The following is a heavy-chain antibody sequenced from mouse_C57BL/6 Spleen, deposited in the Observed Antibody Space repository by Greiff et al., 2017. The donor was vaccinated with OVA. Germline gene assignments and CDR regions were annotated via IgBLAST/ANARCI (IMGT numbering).Heavy chain of an antibody. CDR3: ARSDGYHWYFDV. Sequence: EVQLQQSGPELVKPGASVKISCKASGYTFTDYYMNWVKQSHGKSLEWIGDINPNNGGTSYNQKFKGKATLTVDKSSSTAYMELRSLTSEDSAVYYCARSDGYHWYFDVWGTGTTVTVSS. CDR1: GYTFTDYY. J-gene: IGHJ1*03. D-gene: IGHD2-3*01. V-gene: IGHV1-26*01. CDR2: INPNNGGT.